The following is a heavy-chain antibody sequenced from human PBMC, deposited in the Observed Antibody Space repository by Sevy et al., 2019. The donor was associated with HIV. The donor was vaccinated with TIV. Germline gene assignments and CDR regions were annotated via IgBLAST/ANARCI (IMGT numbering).Heavy chain of an antibody. CDR1: GFTFSDYY. CDR2: ICGSRYMK. D-gene: IGHD1-26*01. V-gene: IGHV3-11*04. CDR3: ARDLGTGYFDF. Sequence: GGSLRLSCAASGFTFSDYYMSWVRQAPGKGLEWVAYICGSRYMKYYADSVKGRFTISRDDAKNSLYLQMNSLRPEDSAVYFCARDLGTGYFDFWGQGTLVTVSS. J-gene: IGHJ4*02.